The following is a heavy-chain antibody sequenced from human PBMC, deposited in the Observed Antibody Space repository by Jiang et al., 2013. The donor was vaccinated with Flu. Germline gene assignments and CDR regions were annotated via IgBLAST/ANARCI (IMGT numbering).Heavy chain of an antibody. CDR3: ARDHEIQYYDSNGYLDAYDV. CDR1: GDSLSDSNYY. V-gene: IGHV4-39*07. Sequence: GSGLVKPSETLSLTCSVSGDSLSDSNYYWAWIRQPPGKGLEWIGSIYQTGTPEYNPSLKSRVTISVDTSRNQFSLRLTSVSAADTAVYYCARDHEIQYYDSNGYLDAYDVWGQGDNGHRLL. J-gene: IGHJ3*01. CDR2: IYQTGTP. D-gene: IGHD3-22*01.